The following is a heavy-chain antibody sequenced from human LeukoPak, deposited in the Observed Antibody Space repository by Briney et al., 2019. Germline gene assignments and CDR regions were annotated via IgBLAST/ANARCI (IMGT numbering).Heavy chain of an antibody. CDR1: GGTFSSYA. CDR3: ARENGSGSYYYYYMDV. J-gene: IGHJ6*03. CDR2: IIPIFGTA. Sequence: SVKVSCKASGGTFSSYAISWVRQAPGQGLEWMGGIIPIFGTANYAQKFQGRVTITADKSTSTAYMELSRLRSDDTAVYYCARENGSGSYYYYYMDVWGKGTTVTVSS. D-gene: IGHD3-10*01. V-gene: IGHV1-69*06.